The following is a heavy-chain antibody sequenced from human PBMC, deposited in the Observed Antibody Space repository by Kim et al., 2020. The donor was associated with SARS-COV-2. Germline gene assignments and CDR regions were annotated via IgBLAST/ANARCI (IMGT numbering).Heavy chain of an antibody. J-gene: IGHJ4*02. Sequence: TANYAQKFQGRVTITADESTSTAYMELSSLRSEDTAVYYCARFSGSYLDYWGQGTLVTVSS. CDR3: ARFSGSYLDY. CDR2: TA. D-gene: IGHD1-26*01. V-gene: IGHV1-69*01.